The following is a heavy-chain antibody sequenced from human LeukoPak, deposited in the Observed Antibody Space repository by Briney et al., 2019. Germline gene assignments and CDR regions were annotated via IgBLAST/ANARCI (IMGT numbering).Heavy chain of an antibody. D-gene: IGHD3-3*01. CDR1: GGSISSSSYY. V-gene: IGHV4-39*01. CDR3: ARQRITIFGVVIAPTWFDP. CDR2: IYYSGST. Sequence: SETLSLTCTVSGGSISSSSYYWGWIRQPPGKGLEGIGCIYYSGSTYYNPSLKSRVPISVNTSKNPFPLKLSSVTAADTAVYYCARQRITIFGVVIAPTWFDPWGQGTLVTVSS. J-gene: IGHJ5*02.